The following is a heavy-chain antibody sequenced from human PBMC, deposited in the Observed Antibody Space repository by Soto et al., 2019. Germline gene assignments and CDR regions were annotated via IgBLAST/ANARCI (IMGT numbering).Heavy chain of an antibody. J-gene: IGHJ4*02. CDR1: GYTFTSYA. D-gene: IGHD1-20*01. CDR3: ARGITLPTPLDY. Sequence: QVQLVQSGAEEKKPGASVKVSCKASGYTFTSYAMHWVRQAPGQRREWMGWINAGNGNTKYSQKLQGRVTITRDTTASTAYMELSSLRSEDTAVYYCARGITLPTPLDYWGKGTLVTVSS. CDR2: INAGNGNT. V-gene: IGHV1-3*05.